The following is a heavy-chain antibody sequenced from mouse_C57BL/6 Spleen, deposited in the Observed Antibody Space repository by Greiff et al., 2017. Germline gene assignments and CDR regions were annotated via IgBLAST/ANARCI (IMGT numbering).Heavy chain of an antibody. V-gene: IGHV1-52*01. CDR2: IDPSDSET. Sequence: VQLQQPGAELVRPGSSVKLSCKASGYTFTSYWMHWVKQRPIQGLEWIGNIDPSDSETHYNQKFKDKATLTVDKSSSTAYMQLSSLTSEDSAVYYCATDGSSFYAMDYWGQGTSVTVSS. CDR3: ATDGSSFYAMDY. CDR1: GYTFTSYW. J-gene: IGHJ4*01. D-gene: IGHD1-1*01.